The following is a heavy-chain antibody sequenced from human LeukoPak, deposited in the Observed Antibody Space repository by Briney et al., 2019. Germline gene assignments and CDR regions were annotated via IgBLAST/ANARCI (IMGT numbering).Heavy chain of an antibody. V-gene: IGHV3-33*01. D-gene: IGHD2-2*01. CDR1: GFTLNNYG. Sequence: PGGSLRLSFAASGFTLNNYGMDWVRQAPGKGLEWVAVIRYNGNNQYYADSVKGPITISRDNSKNTLYLQMNSLRAEDTAVYYCARDIKGQYQDAFDIWGQGTMVTVSS. CDR2: IRYNGNNQ. J-gene: IGHJ3*02. CDR3: ARDIKGQYQDAFDI.